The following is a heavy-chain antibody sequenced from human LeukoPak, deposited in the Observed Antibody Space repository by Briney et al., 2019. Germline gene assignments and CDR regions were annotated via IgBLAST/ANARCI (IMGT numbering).Heavy chain of an antibody. Sequence: ASVKVSCKASGYTFTSYDINWVRQATGQGLEWMGWMNPNSGNTGYAQKFQGRVTMTRNTSISTAYMELSSLRSEDTAVYYCARESVKWLRENWFDPWGQGTLVTVSS. CDR2: MNPNSGNT. D-gene: IGHD5-12*01. V-gene: IGHV1-8*01. J-gene: IGHJ5*02. CDR1: GYTFTSYD. CDR3: ARESVKWLRENWFDP.